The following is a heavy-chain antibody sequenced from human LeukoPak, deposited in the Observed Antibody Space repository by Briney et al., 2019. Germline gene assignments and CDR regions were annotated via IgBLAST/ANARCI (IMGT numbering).Heavy chain of an antibody. Sequence: GGSLRLSCAASGFTDRSNHMNWVRQTPGKGLQWVSIIYSGGSTYYADSVRGRFIISRDDSKDTMYLQMNNLRAEDTALYYCVRDDDFGFDHWGQGTLVTVSS. D-gene: IGHD3-3*01. CDR1: GFTDRSNH. CDR3: VRDDDFGFDH. J-gene: IGHJ4*02. V-gene: IGHV3-66*01. CDR2: IYSGGST.